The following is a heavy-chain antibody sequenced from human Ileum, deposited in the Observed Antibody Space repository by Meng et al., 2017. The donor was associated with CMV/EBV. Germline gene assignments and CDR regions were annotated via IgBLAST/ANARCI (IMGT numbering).Heavy chain of an antibody. Sequence: GESLKISCAASGFTFNTYWMTWVRQAPGKGLEWVANINEDGFMAKYVDSVKGRFTISKDNAKNSLYLQMNSLRDEDTAVYYCATRGQAPGDWGQGTLVTVSS. D-gene: IGHD1-26*01. V-gene: IGHV3-7*01. CDR3: ATRGQAPGD. CDR1: GFTFNTYW. J-gene: IGHJ4*02. CDR2: INEDGFMA.